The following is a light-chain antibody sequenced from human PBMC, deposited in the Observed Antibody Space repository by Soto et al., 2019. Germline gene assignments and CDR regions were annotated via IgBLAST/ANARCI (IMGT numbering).Light chain of an antibody. CDR3: SSYTSSNTEV. J-gene: IGLJ1*01. Sequence: QSVLAQPASVSGSPGQSIAISCTGSSSDVGGYNYVSWYQQHPGKAPKLMIKDVTDRPSGVPDRFSASKSGNTASLTISGLQAEDEADYYCSSYTSSNTEVFGTGTKVTVL. CDR1: SSDVGGYNY. V-gene: IGLV2-14*03. CDR2: DVT.